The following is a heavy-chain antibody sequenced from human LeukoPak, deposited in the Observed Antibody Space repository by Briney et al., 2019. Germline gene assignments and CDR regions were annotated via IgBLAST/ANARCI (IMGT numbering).Heavy chain of an antibody. Sequence: SETLSLTCTVSGGSISSYYWSWVRQPPGKGLEWIGYIYYSGSTNYNPSLKSRVTISVDTSKNQFSLKLSSVTAADTAVYYCARGIAVAGTWVFDYWGQGTLVTVSS. CDR3: ARGIAVAGTWVFDY. D-gene: IGHD6-19*01. V-gene: IGHV4-59*08. CDR1: GGSISSYY. J-gene: IGHJ4*02. CDR2: IYYSGST.